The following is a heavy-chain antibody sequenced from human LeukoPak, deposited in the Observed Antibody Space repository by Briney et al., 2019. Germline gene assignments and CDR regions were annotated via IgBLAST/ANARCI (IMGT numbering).Heavy chain of an antibody. V-gene: IGHV1-2*02. CDR2: INPNSGGT. D-gene: IGHD3-22*01. CDR3: ASPVNSSGYYYEGFDY. J-gene: IGHJ4*02. Sequence: ASVKVSKASGYTFTGYYMHWVRQAPGQGLEWMGWINPNSGGTNYAQKFQGRVTMTRDTSISTAYMELSRLRSDDTAVYYCASPVNSSGYYYEGFDYWGQGTLVTVSS. CDR1: GYTFTGYY.